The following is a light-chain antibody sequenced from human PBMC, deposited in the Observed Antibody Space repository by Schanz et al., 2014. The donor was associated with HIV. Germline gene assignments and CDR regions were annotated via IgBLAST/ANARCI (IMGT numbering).Light chain of an antibody. CDR1: QDIRYS. V-gene: IGKV1-6*01. CDR3: QQYNSYSWT. J-gene: IGKJ1*01. Sequence: AIQMTQSPSSLSASVGDRVTITCRASQDIRYSLDWYQHKPGEAPKLLIYAASSLQSGVPSRFSGSESGTEFTLTITSLQPDDFATYYCQQYNSYSWTFGQGTKVEVK. CDR2: AAS.